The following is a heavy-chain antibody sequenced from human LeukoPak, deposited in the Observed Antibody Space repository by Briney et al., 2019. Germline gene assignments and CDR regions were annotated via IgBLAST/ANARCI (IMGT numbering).Heavy chain of an antibody. CDR3: ARPPYAGSYSIDY. CDR1: GLIFSDHY. J-gene: IGHJ4*02. CDR2: SRNKAQSFTI. V-gene: IGHV3-72*01. D-gene: IGHD1-26*01. Sequence: GGSLRLSCAVSGLIFSDHYIDWVRQAPGKGLEWVGRSRNKAQSFTIHYAASVKGRFTILRDDSKNSLYLQMDSLKTEDTAVYYCARPPYAGSYSIDYWGQGTLVTVSS.